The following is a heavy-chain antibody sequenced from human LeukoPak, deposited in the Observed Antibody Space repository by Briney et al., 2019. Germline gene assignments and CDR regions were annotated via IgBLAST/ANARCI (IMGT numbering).Heavy chain of an antibody. CDR3: HTPELIAVAGTGFDY. CDR2: INPRGGST. D-gene: IGHD6-13*01. J-gene: IGHJ4*02. CDR1: GYTFTSYY. V-gene: IGHV1-46*01. Sequence: ASVKVSFKASGYTFTSYYMHWVRQAPGQGLEWMGIINPRGGSTTYAQKFQGRVTMTRDTSTSTVYMELSSLRSDDTAVYYCHTPELIAVAGTGFDYWGQGTLVTVSS.